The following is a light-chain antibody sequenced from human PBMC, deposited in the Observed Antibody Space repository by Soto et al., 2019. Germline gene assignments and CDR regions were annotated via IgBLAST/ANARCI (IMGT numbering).Light chain of an antibody. Sequence: DIVMTQSPDSLAVSLGERATINCKSSQSLFYSSNNKDYLAWYQQKPGQPPRLLIYWASTRESGVPERFSGSRSGTDFTLTVSSLQAEDVAVYYCHQYFNTPGTFGQGTKVEIK. CDR1: QSLFYSSNNKDY. J-gene: IGKJ1*01. CDR3: HQYFNTPGT. CDR2: WAS. V-gene: IGKV4-1*01.